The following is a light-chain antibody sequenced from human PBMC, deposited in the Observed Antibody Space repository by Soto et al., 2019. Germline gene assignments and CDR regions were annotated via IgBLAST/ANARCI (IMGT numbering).Light chain of an antibody. V-gene: IGKV3-20*01. Sequence: EVVLTQSPGTLSLSPGDRATVSCRASQTVHSSFFAWYQQKGGQAPRLPICVTSNRAAGNPDRFSGHGSGTDFTLTIHGLEPEDFAMYFCQQHGGSPPYTFGRGTWVEI. CDR3: QQHGGSPPYT. CDR2: VTS. CDR1: QTVHSSF. J-gene: IGKJ2*01.